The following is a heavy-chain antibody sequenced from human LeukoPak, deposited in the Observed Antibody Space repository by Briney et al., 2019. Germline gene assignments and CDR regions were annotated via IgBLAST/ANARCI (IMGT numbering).Heavy chain of an antibody. D-gene: IGHD2-2*01. CDR1: GFTFSSYS. Sequence: GGSLRLSCAASGFTFSSYSMNWVRQAPGKGLEWVSYISSSSSTIYYADSVKGRFTISRDNAKNSLYLQMNSLRAEDTAVYYCARVSRDIVVVPAAKKGGDNYYYYMDVWGKGTTVTVSS. CDR2: ISSSSSTI. J-gene: IGHJ6*03. CDR3: ARVSRDIVVVPAAKKGGDNYYYYMDV. V-gene: IGHV3-48*01.